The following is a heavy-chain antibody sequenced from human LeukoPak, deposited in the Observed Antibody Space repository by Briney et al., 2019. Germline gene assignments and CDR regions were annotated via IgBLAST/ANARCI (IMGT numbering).Heavy chain of an antibody. CDR2: ISDSGDTT. D-gene: IGHD3-10*01. J-gene: IGHJ4*02. Sequence: GGSLRLSCEGSGFTFRTYVMSWVRQAPGKGLEWVASISDSGDTTYYADSVKGRFIISRDNSKDTLYLQMKSLGADDSAVYYCAGGTYYGTGSRPGYPNHWGLGTLVTVSS. V-gene: IGHV3-23*01. CDR3: AGGTYYGTGSRPGYPNH. CDR1: GFTFRTYV.